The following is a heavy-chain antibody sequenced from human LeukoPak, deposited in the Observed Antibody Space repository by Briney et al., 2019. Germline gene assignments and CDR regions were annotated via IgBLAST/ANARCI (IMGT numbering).Heavy chain of an antibody. CDR1: GYTFTSYY. Sequence: ASVKVSCKASGYTFTSYYMHWVRQAPGQGLEWMGIINPSDGSTSYAQKFQGRVTMTRDTSTSTVYMELSSLRSEDTAVYYCARDHHSNIVATIKGQQLVREDYWGQGTLVTVSS. CDR3: ARDHHSNIVATIKGQQLVREDY. D-gene: IGHD5-12*01. J-gene: IGHJ4*02. CDR2: INPSDGST. V-gene: IGHV1-46*03.